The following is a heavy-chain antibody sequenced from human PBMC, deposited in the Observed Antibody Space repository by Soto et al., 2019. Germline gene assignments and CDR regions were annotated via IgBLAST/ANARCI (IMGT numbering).Heavy chain of an antibody. Sequence: AALKGSWKSAGYTFSNHVINWVRQAPGQGLEWMGWINPYNANTNYAQKLQGRVTMTTDTSTSTAYMDLRSLTSDDTAVYYCARDRVAGIWGDAFDIWGQGAMVTVSS. J-gene: IGHJ3*02. D-gene: IGHD3-16*01. CDR2: INPYNANT. V-gene: IGHV1-18*04. CDR3: ARDRVAGIWGDAFDI. CDR1: GYTFSNHV.